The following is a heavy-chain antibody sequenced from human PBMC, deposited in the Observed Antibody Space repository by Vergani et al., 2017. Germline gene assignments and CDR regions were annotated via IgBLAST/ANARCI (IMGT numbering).Heavy chain of an antibody. CDR2: INPSGGST. Sequence: QVQLVQSGAEVKKPGASVKVSCKASGYTFTSYYMHWVRQAPGQGLEWMGIINPSGGSTSYAQKFQGRVTMTRDTSTSTVYLQWSSLKASDTAMYYCASSWFDPWGQGTLVTVSS. J-gene: IGHJ5*02. V-gene: IGHV1-46*01. CDR3: ASSWFDP. CDR1: GYTFTSYY.